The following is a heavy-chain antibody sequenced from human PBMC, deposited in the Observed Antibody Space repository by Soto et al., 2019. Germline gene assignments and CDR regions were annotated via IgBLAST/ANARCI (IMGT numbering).Heavy chain of an antibody. CDR2: IIPIFGTA. J-gene: IGHJ5*02. Sequence: ASGKVSCKASGGTFSSYAISWVRQAPGQGLEWMGGIIPIFGTANYAQKFQGRVTITADESTSTAYMELSSLRSEDTAVYYCARAENSLKYCSGGSCPLYNWFDPWGQGTLVTVSS. CDR1: GGTFSSYA. CDR3: ARAENSLKYCSGGSCPLYNWFDP. D-gene: IGHD2-15*01. V-gene: IGHV1-69*13.